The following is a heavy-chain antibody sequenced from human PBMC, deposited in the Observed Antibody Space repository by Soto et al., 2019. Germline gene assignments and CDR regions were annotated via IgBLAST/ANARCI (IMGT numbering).Heavy chain of an antibody. Sequence: PLETLSHTCTVSGGSISNYYWSWIRQPPGKGLEWIGYIYYSGSTNYNPSLKSRVTISLDTSKNHFSLKLSSVTAADTAVYYCASGSSSWSSFDYWGQGTLVTVSS. V-gene: IGHV4-59*01. D-gene: IGHD6-13*01. CDR1: GGSISNYY. J-gene: IGHJ4*02. CDR3: ASGSSSWSSFDY. CDR2: IYYSGST.